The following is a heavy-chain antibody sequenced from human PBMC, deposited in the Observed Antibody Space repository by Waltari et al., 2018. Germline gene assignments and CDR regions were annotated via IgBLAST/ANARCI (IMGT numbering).Heavy chain of an antibody. CDR2: IKQDGREK. J-gene: IGHJ4*02. Sequence: EVQLVESGGGLVQPGGSLRLSCAASGFPVRNYWMTWVRQAPGKGLEWVANIKQDGREKYYMDAVKGRFTISRDNAKKSLYVQMHSLRAEDTAVYYCGRDRDTMVRGVISHWGQGTLVTVSS. V-gene: IGHV3-7*01. CDR3: GRDRDTMVRGVISH. CDR1: GFPVRNYW. D-gene: IGHD3-10*01.